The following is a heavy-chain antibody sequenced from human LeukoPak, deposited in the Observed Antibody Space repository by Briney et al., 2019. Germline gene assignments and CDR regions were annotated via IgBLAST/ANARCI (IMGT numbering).Heavy chain of an antibody. CDR2: INTDGSST. CDR1: GFTFSSYW. D-gene: IGHD3-10*01. CDR3: ARAGGFGYYFNY. J-gene: IGHJ4*02. V-gene: IGHV3-74*01. Sequence: SGGSLRLSCAASGFTFSSYWMHRVRQAPGKGLVWVSRINTDGSSTSYADSVKGRFTISRDNAKNTLYLQMNSLRAEDTAVYYCARAGGFGYYFNYWGQGTLVTVSS.